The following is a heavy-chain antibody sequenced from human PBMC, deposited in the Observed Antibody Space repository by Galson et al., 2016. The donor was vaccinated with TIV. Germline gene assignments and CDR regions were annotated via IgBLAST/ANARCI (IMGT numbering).Heavy chain of an antibody. V-gene: IGHV4-38-2*01. D-gene: IGHD1-1*01. CDR3: GRMARTTGPDTEYYFDY. CDR1: GDSISSNYY. CDR2: IATIYYNGDS. J-gene: IGHJ4*02. Sequence: ETLSLTCGVSGDSISSNYYWGWIRQPPGRGLEWIASIATIYYNGDSHYNPSLKSRVAISVDSSKNQFSLKLRSVTAADTAMYYCGRMARTTGPDTEYYFDYWGQGMLVTVSS.